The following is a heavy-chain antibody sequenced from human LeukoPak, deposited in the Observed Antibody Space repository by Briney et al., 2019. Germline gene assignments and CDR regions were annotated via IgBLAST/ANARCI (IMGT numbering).Heavy chain of an antibody. V-gene: IGHV1-2*06. Sequence: EASVKVSCKASGYTFSGYYIHWVRQAPGQGLDWMGRINPNSGGTNYAQKFQGRVTMTRDTSISTAYMELSRLRSDDTAVYYCARDQYCSGGSCYPGYWGQGTLVTVSS. CDR2: INPNSGGT. D-gene: IGHD2-15*01. CDR3: ARDQYCSGGSCYPGY. J-gene: IGHJ4*02. CDR1: GYTFSGYY.